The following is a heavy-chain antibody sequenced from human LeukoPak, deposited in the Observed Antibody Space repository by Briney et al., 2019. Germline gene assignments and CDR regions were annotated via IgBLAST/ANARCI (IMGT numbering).Heavy chain of an antibody. V-gene: IGHV3-48*01. Sequence: PGGSLRLSCGASGFTFSTYSMNWVRQARGKGLGWLSYISSSSTNILYAESVTGRFTISRDNAKNSLYLQMNSLRAEDTAVYYCARLGLGGRSEWLLPRSFDYWGQGTLVTVSS. CDR3: ARLGLGGRSEWLLPRSFDY. CDR1: GFTFSTYS. D-gene: IGHD3-22*01. J-gene: IGHJ4*02. CDR2: ISSSSTNI.